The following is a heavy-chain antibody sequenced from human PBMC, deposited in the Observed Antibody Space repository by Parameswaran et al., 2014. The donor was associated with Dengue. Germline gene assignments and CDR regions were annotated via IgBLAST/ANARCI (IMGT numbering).Heavy chain of an antibody. V-gene: IGHV4-31*02. CDR3: ARDGENYYGSGSRAGFDP. J-gene: IGHJ5*02. CDR2: IYYSGST. D-gene: IGHD3-10*01. Sequence: RWIRQPPGKGLEWIGYIYYSGSTYYNPSLKSRVTISVDTSKNQFSLKLSSVTAADTAVYYCARDGENYYGSGSRAGFDPWGQGTLVTVSS.